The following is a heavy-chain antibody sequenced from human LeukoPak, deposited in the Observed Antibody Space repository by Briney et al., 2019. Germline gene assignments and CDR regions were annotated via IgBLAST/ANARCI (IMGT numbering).Heavy chain of an antibody. CDR2: IYYSGST. CDR1: GGSISSYY. CDR3: ARESYDWAFDY. J-gene: IGHJ4*02. Sequence: SETLSLTCTVSGGSISSYYWSWIRQPPGKGLEWIGYIYYSGSTNYNPSLKSRVTISVDTSKNQFSLKLSSVTAADTAVYYCARESYDWAFDYWGQGTLVTVSS. D-gene: IGHD3-16*01. V-gene: IGHV4-59*01.